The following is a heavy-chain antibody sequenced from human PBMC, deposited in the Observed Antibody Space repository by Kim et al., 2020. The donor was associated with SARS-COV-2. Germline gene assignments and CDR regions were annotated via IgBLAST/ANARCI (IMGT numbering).Heavy chain of an antibody. CDR3: ARGRSTIVATKYYYYYYM. CDR2: INHSGST. CDR1: GGSFSGYY. V-gene: IGHV4-34*01. D-gene: IGHD5-12*01. Sequence: SETLSLTCAVYGGSFSGYYWSWIRQPPGKGLEWIGEINHSGSTNYNPSLKSRVTISVDTSKNQFSLKLSSVTAADTAVYYCARGRSTIVATKYYYYYYM. J-gene: IGHJ6*03.